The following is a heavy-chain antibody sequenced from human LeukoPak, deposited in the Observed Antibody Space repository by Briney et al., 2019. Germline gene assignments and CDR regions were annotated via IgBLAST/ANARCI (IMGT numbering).Heavy chain of an antibody. Sequence: ASVKVSCKASGYTFTSYYMHWVRQAPGQGREWMGWINPNSGGTNYAQKFQGWVTMTRDTSISTAYMELSRLRSDDTAVYYCARAGRGYSYGYDYWGQGTLVTVSS. CDR2: INPNSGGT. J-gene: IGHJ4*02. CDR1: GYTFTSYY. D-gene: IGHD5-18*01. CDR3: ARAGRGYSYGYDY. V-gene: IGHV1-2*04.